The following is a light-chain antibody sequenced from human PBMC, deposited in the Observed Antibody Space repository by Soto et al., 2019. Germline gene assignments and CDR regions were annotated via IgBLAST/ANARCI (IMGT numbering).Light chain of an antibody. V-gene: IGKV4-1*01. CDR1: QSVLYSFNNKNY. CDR2: WAS. J-gene: IGKJ1*01. Sequence: DIVMTQSPDSLAVSLGERATINCRSSQSVLYSFNNKNYLGWYQQKPGQAPKLLIYWASTRASGVPDRFSGIGSGTDFTRTISSLQAEDVAVYYCQQYYSDPPWTFGQGTRVEIK. CDR3: QQYYSDPPWT.